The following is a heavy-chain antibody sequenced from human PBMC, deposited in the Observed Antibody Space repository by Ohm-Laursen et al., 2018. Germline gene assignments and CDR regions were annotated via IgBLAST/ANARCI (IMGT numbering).Heavy chain of an antibody. V-gene: IGHV3-33*08. J-gene: IGHJ4*02. D-gene: IGHD2-8*01. CDR2: IWFDGTNK. CDR1: GFTFSSYG. CDR3: ARGYCTNGVCPYFDY. Sequence: SLRLSCAASGFTFSSYGMHWVRQAPGKGLEWVALIWFDGTNKYFADSVKGRFTISRDNSKNTLYLQMNSLRAEDTAVYYCARGYCTNGVCPYFDYWGQGTLVTVSS.